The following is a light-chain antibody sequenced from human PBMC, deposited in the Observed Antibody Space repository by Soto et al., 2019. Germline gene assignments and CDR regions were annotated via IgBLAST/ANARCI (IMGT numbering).Light chain of an antibody. CDR3: QQYSRYPYA. J-gene: IGKJ2*01. Sequence: DIQVTQSPATLSAYVGDRVTITCRASQSLDTWLAWYQHKHGKAPKLLVYEASTSQNGVPSRFSGSGSGTEFTLTISCLQPDDVATYYCQQYSRYPYAFGQETKLEI. V-gene: IGKV1-5*03. CDR2: EAS. CDR1: QSLDTW.